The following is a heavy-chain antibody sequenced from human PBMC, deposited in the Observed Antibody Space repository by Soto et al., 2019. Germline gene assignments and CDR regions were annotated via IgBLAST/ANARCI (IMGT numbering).Heavy chain of an antibody. V-gene: IGHV3-30*18. CDR1: GFTFSSYG. Sequence: GGSLRLSCAASGFTFSSYGMHWVRQAPGKGLEWVAVISYDGSNKYYADAVKGRFTISRYNSKNTLYLQMNSLRAEDTAVYYCAKGPKYYDILTGSPRLQYFDYWGQGTLVTVSS. CDR3: AKGPKYYDILTGSPRLQYFDY. CDR2: ISYDGSNK. J-gene: IGHJ4*02. D-gene: IGHD3-9*01.